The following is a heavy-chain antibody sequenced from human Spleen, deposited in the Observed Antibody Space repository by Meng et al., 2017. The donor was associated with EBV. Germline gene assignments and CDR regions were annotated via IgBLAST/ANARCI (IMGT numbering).Heavy chain of an antibody. J-gene: IGHJ4*02. Sequence: QVQVVQSGAEVKKPXXXXXVSCWTSGGTFRSDAVSWVRQAPGQGLEWMGGLIPMSDAPHYAQKFQGRVRMTADESTNTHYMDLTGLRSDDTAVYYCASESGRGFTPDYWGQGTLVTVSS. V-gene: IGHV1-69*01. CDR2: LIPMSDAP. D-gene: IGHD3-10*01. CDR3: ASESGRGFTPDY. CDR1: GGTFRSDA.